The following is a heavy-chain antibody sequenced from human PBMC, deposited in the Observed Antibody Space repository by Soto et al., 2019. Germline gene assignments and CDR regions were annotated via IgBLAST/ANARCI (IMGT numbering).Heavy chain of an antibody. V-gene: IGHV3-9*02. CDR1: VFNSDDYA. Sequence: LILSCAASVFNSDDYAMHWVRQAPGKGLEWVSGISWNSGDTDYVDSVKGRFTISRDNAKNSLYLQMNSLRPEDTDSYYCAKHRIAARGFAFDYWGQGTLVTVYS. CDR2: ISWNSGDT. CDR3: AKHRIAARGFAFDY. J-gene: IGHJ4*02. D-gene: IGHD6-25*01.